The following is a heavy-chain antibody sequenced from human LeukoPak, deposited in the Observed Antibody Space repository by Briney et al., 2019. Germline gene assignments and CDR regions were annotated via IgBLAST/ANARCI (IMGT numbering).Heavy chain of an antibody. CDR2: IYYSGST. J-gene: IGHJ5*02. Sequence: SETLSLTCTASGGSISSGGYYWSWIRQHPGKGLEWIGYIYYSGSTYYNPSLKSRVTISVDTSKNQFSLKLSSVTAADTAVYYCARARLGSFSWFDPWGQGTLVTVSS. D-gene: IGHD1-26*01. CDR1: GGSISSGGYY. V-gene: IGHV4-31*03. CDR3: ARARLGSFSWFDP.